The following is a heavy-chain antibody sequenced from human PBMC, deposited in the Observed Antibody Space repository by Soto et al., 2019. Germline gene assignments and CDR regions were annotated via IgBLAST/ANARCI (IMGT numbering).Heavy chain of an antibody. CDR1: GYTFTSYG. J-gene: IGHJ4*02. V-gene: IGHV1-18*04. CDR2: ISAYNGNT. Sequence: GASVKVSCKASGYTFTSYGISWVRQAPGQGLEWMGWISAYNGNTNYAQKLQGRVTMTTDTSTSTAYMELRSLRSDDTAVYYCARMETSTVTYWSPSDYWGQGTLVTGSS. CDR3: ARMETSTVTYWSPSDY. D-gene: IGHD4-17*01.